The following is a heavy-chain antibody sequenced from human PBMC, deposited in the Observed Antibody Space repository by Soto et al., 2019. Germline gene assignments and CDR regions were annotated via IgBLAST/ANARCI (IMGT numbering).Heavy chain of an antibody. V-gene: IGHV4-34*01. J-gene: IGHJ3*02. D-gene: IGHD1-1*01. CDR1: GGSVNIGNYY. CDR3: ARVERGTATTVVDAFDI. Sequence: QVQLQQWGAGLLKPSETLSLTCAVFGGSVNIGNYYWSWIRQPPGKGLEWIGEMSHSGGTHFNPSLKSRVTMSVDRSKDQFSLKMRSVTAADTALYYCARVERGTATTVVDAFDIWGPGTMVTVSS. CDR2: MSHSGGT.